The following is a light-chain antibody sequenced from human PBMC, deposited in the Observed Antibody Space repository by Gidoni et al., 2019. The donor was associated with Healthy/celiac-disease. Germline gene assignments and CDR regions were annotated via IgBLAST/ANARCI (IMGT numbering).Light chain of an antibody. CDR1: QSVSSSY. V-gene: IGKV3-20*01. CDR2: GAS. J-gene: IGKJ1*01. Sequence: EIVLTQSPGTLSLSPGERATLSCRASQSVSSSYLAWYQQKPGQAPRLLIDGASSRATGSPDRFSGSGSGTDFTLTISRVEPEDVAVYYWQQYGSSPWTFGQGTKVEIK. CDR3: QQYGSSPWT.